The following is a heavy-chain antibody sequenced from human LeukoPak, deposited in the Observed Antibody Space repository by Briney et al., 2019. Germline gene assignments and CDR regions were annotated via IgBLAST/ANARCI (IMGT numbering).Heavy chain of an antibody. J-gene: IGHJ4*02. D-gene: IGHD6-13*01. CDR2: IYTSGST. V-gene: IGHV4-4*07. CDR3: AREALAAPYPDY. CDR1: GGSISYYY. Sequence: PWDTLSLTCTVSGGSISYYYWTGIRQPAGKGLEWIGRIYTSGSTSYNPSLKSRVTMSVDTSKNQFSLKLTSVTAADTAVYYCAREALAAPYPDYWGRGTLVTVSS.